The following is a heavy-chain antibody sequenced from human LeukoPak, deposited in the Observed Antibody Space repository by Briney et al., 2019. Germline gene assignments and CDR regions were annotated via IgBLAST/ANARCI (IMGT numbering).Heavy chain of an antibody. CDR2: ISSSSSTI. D-gene: IGHD3-22*01. V-gene: IGHV3-48*04. CDR3: ARFFDTSGDAFDI. CDR1: GFTFSSYS. J-gene: IGHJ3*02. Sequence: GGSLRLSCAASGFTFSSYSMNWVRQAPGKGLEWVSYISSSSSTIYYADSVKGRFTISRDNAKNSLYLQMNSLRAEDTAVYYCARFFDTSGDAFDIWGQGTLVTVSS.